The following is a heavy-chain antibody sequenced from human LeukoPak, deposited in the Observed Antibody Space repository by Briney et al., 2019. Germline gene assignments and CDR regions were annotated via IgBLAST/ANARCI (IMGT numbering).Heavy chain of an antibody. J-gene: IGHJ4*02. CDR2: ISAYNGTT. V-gene: IGHV1-18*01. CDR1: GYTFTIFG. CDR3: AREGFDY. Sequence: AVKFSCKASGYTFTIFGFTWVRQAPGQGLEWMGWISAYNGTTNYAQKLQGRVTMTTDTSTSTAYMELRSLRYDGTAVYYCAREGFDYWGQGTLVTVSS.